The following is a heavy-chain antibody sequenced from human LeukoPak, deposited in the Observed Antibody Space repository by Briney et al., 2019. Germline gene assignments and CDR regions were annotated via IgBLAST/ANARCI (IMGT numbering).Heavy chain of an antibody. Sequence: GGSLRLSCAASGLTFSTYWMNWVRQAPGKGLEWVSSISSSSSYIYYADSVKGRFTISRDNAKNSLYLQMNSLRAEDTAVYYCAREVFGITGTRGWFDPWGQGTLVTVSS. CDR2: ISSSSSYI. J-gene: IGHJ5*02. D-gene: IGHD1-20*01. V-gene: IGHV3-21*01. CDR1: GLTFSTYW. CDR3: AREVFGITGTRGWFDP.